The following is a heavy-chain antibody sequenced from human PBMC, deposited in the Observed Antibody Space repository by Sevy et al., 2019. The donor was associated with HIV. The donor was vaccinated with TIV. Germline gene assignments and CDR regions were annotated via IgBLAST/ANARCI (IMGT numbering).Heavy chain of an antibody. Sequence: GGSLRLSCTTSGFAFGDYAMNWVRQAPGKGLEWVAFLKSKADGGTVDHAPSVKGRFTISRDDSKSIPYLQMNDLTTEDTAVYYCTRWKGLQSIFDYWGQGALVTVSS. V-gene: IGHV3-49*04. CDR1: GFAFGDYA. J-gene: IGHJ4*02. CDR3: TRWKGLQSIFDY. CDR2: LKSKADGGTV. D-gene: IGHD1-1*01.